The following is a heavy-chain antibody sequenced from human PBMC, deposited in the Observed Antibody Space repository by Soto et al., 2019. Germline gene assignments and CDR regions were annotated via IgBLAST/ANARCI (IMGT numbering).Heavy chain of an antibody. J-gene: IGHJ4*02. Sequence: ASVKVSCKPSGYIFTNYGISWVRQAPGQGLERMGWISTYDGSTSYAQTVQGRVTLTTDTSTTTAYMELTSLRSDDTDVYYCSRSLGFYGSGSCREGPHFFDYWGQGFLVHVSS. V-gene: IGHV1-18*01. CDR1: GYIFTNYG. CDR3: SRSLGFYGSGSCREGPHFFDY. D-gene: IGHD3-10*01. CDR2: ISTYDGST.